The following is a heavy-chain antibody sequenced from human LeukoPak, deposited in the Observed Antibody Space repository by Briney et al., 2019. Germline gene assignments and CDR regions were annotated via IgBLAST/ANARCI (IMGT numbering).Heavy chain of an antibody. D-gene: IGHD2-15*01. Sequence: ASVKVSCKASGYTFNSHGISWVRQAPGQGLEWMGWISAYIGNTNYAQKFQGRVTMTRDMSTSTVYMELSSLRSEDTAVYYCARGPYCSGGSCYPLKAYYYYYYMDVWGKGTTVTVSS. J-gene: IGHJ6*03. V-gene: IGHV1-18*01. CDR3: ARGPYCSGGSCYPLKAYYYYYYMDV. CDR2: ISAYIGNT. CDR1: GYTFNSHG.